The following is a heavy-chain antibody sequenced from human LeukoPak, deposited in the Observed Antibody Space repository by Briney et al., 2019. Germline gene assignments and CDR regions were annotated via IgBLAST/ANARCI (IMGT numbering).Heavy chain of an antibody. Sequence: GGSLRLSCAASGFTFSSYAMSWVRQAPGKGLEWVSAISGSGGSTYYADSVKGRFTISRDNSKNTLYLQMNSLKTEDTAVYYCTTRDSSGWYDYWGQGTLVTVSS. CDR2: ISGSGGST. J-gene: IGHJ4*02. CDR1: GFTFSSYA. CDR3: TTRDSSGWYDY. D-gene: IGHD6-19*01. V-gene: IGHV3-23*01.